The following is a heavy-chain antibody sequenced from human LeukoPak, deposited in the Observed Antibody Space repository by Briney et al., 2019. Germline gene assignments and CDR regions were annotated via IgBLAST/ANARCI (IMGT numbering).Heavy chain of an antibody. CDR1: GFNFRKHW. D-gene: IGHD4-17*01. V-gene: IGHV3-7*03. CDR3: ARAYDYGDDYYDYYMDV. Sequence: GGSLRLSCAASGFNFRKHWMSWVRQSIGKGLECVAKIQEDGKEIHYVDSVKGRFTISRDNAKNSLYLQMNSLRAEDTALYYCARAYDYGDDYYDYYMDVWGKGTTVTISS. CDR2: IQEDGKEI. J-gene: IGHJ6*03.